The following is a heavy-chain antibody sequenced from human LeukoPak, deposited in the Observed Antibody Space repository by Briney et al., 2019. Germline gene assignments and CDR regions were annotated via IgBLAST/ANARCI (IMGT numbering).Heavy chain of an antibody. V-gene: IGHV3-23*01. Sequence: GGSLRLSCAASGFTFSTYAMSWVRPAPGKGLEWVSAISGSGSSTYYADSVKGRFTISRDNSKNTLYPQMNSLRAEDTAVYYCAKDLRASGGTVFDYWGQGTLVTVSS. J-gene: IGHJ4*02. CDR2: ISGSGSST. CDR3: AKDLRASGGTVFDY. CDR1: GFTFSTYA. D-gene: IGHD3-10*01.